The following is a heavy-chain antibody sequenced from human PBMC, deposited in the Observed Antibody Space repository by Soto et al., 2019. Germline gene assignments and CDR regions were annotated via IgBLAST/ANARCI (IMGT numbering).Heavy chain of an antibody. CDR1: GFTFSSYS. Sequence: GGSLRLSCAASGFTFSSYSMNWVRQAPGKGLEWVSSISSSSSYIYYADSVKGRFTISRDNAKNSLYLQMNSLRAEDTAVYYCAKHGYNWGLRGAFDIWGQGTMVTVSS. J-gene: IGHJ3*02. CDR2: ISSSSSYI. CDR3: AKHGYNWGLRGAFDI. D-gene: IGHD1-20*01. V-gene: IGHV3-21*01.